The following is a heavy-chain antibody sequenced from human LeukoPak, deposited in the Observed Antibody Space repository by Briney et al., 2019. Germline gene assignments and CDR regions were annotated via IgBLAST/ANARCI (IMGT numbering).Heavy chain of an antibody. J-gene: IGHJ4*02. Sequence: PGRSLRLSCAASGFTFSSFAMSWVRQAPGKGLEWVSGISGSGSSTYYADSVKGRFTISRDNSKNTLYLQMNSLRAEDTAVYYCAKASRSSGYYSDYWGQGTLVTVSS. CDR1: GFTFSSFA. CDR3: AKASRSSGYYSDY. D-gene: IGHD3-22*01. CDR2: ISGSGSST. V-gene: IGHV3-23*01.